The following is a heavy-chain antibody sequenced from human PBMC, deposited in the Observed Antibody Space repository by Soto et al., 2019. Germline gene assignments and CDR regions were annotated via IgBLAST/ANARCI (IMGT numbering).Heavy chain of an antibody. Sequence: SETLSLTCTVSGGSISSYYWSWIRQPPGKGLEWIGYIYYSGSTNYNPSLKSRVTISVDTSKNQFSLKLSSVTAADTAVYYCAREAVAGTFDYWGQGTLVTVSS. D-gene: IGHD6-19*01. J-gene: IGHJ4*02. V-gene: IGHV4-59*01. CDR2: IYYSGST. CDR3: AREAVAGTFDY. CDR1: GGSISSYY.